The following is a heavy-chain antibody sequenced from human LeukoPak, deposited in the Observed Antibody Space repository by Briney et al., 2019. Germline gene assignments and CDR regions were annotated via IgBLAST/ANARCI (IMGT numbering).Heavy chain of an antibody. CDR1: GGSISSNSYY. J-gene: IGHJ4*02. V-gene: IGHV4-39*01. CDR2: IYYSGST. Sequence: SETLSLTCAVSGGSISSNSYYWGWIRQPPGKGLEWIGSIYYSGSTYYNPSLKSRVTISVDTSKNQFSLKLSSVTAADTAVYYCARTGYSYGSPGFDYWGQGTLVTVSS. CDR3: ARTGYSYGSPGFDY. D-gene: IGHD5-18*01.